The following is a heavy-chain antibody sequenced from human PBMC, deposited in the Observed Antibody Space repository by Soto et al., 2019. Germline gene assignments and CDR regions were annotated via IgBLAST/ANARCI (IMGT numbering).Heavy chain of an antibody. D-gene: IGHD7-27*01. V-gene: IGHV3-23*01. CDR2: ISLTGTHT. CDR1: GFSFSNYA. J-gene: IGHJ4*02. Sequence: PGGSLRLSCEASGFSFSNYAMNWVRQGPGKGPEWVAGISLTGTHTYYADSVKGRFTVSRDNSMDTLFLQMKSLRVEDTAIYYCAKEVSLGSTVDLGYWGQGTLVTVSS. CDR3: AKEVSLGSTVDLGY.